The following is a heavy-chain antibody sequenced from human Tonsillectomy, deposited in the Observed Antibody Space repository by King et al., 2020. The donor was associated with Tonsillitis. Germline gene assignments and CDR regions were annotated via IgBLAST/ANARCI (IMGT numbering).Heavy chain of an antibody. CDR3: AKGGSGWYGGLDY. CDR2: LSGSGTST. CDR1: GFTFSSFA. J-gene: IGHJ4*02. V-gene: IGHV3-23*04. Sequence: VQLVESGGGLVQPEGSLRLSCAASGFTFSSFAMNWVRQAPGKGLEWVSTLSGSGTSTYYADSVKGRFTVSSDNSKNTLYLQMDSLRVEDTAVYYCAKGGSGWYGGLDYWGQGTLVTVSS. D-gene: IGHD6-19*01.